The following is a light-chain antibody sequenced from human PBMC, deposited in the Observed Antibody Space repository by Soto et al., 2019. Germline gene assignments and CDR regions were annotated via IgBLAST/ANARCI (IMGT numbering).Light chain of an antibody. V-gene: IGKV3-15*01. J-gene: IGKJ3*01. CDR1: QSVSSN. Sequence: EIVMTQSPATLSVSPGERATLSCRASQSVSSNLAWYQQKPGQAPRLLVYGASTRAAGIAARFRGSGYGTEFTPTISSLQSEDFAIYYCQHYYNGPPLFTFGPGTKVDVK. CDR2: GAS. CDR3: QHYYNGPPLFT.